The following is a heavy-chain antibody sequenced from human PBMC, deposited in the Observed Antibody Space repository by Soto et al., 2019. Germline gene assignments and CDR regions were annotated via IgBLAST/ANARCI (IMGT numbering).Heavy chain of an antibody. CDR2: ISRSGSPI. D-gene: IGHD6-13*01. Sequence: QVQLVESGGGLVKPGGSLRLSCAASGFTFSDYYMTWIRQAPGKGLEWTSYISRSGSPIYYADSVKGRFTIERDKAKNSLYLQMNSLRAEDSAVYYCAGGGQQLHGMDVWGQGTTVTVSS. V-gene: IGHV3-11*01. CDR3: AGGGQQLHGMDV. CDR1: GFTFSDYY. J-gene: IGHJ6*02.